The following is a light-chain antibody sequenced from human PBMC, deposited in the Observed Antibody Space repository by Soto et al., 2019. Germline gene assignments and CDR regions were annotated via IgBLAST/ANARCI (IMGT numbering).Light chain of an antibody. J-gene: IGKJ5*01. CDR1: QAITNN. CDR3: QQYENLPT. V-gene: IGKV1-33*01. CDR2: EES. Sequence: DIHLTQSPSSLSASVGDRVTITCRASQAITNNLAWYQQKPGNPPKLLIYEESTLEAGVPSRFRGSGSGTDFTFTISRLQPEDIATYYCQQYENLPTFGQGTRLEIK.